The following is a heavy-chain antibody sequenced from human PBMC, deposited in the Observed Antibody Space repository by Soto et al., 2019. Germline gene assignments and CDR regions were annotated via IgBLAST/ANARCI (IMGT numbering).Heavy chain of an antibody. Sequence: QVQLVQSGAEVKKPGSSVKVSCKASGGTFSSYAISCVRQAPVQCLEWMGGIIPIFGTANYAQKFQGRVTMTADEYKNTAHIELSSLRSKDTALYYCARDRRKGDGYNHGDYWGQRTMLTVSA. D-gene: IGHD5-12*01. CDR3: ARDRRKGDGYNHGDY. CDR1: GGTFSSYA. V-gene: IGHV1-69*01. J-gene: IGHJ4*02. CDR2: IIPIFGTA.